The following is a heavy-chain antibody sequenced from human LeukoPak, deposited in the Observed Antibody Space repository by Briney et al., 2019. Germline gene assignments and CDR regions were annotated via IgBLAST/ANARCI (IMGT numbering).Heavy chain of an antibody. J-gene: IGHJ4*02. Sequence: GGSLRLSCAASGFTFSSYWMSWVRQAPGKGLEWVSVISDSGDYTSYADSVRGRFTISRDNSRNTLYLQMISLRPEDTAVYYCAKDTSIGKYCTNGVCSPFDYWGQGTLVTVSS. V-gene: IGHV3-23*01. D-gene: IGHD2-8*01. CDR1: GFTFSSYW. CDR3: AKDTSIGKYCTNGVCSPFDY. CDR2: ISDSGDYT.